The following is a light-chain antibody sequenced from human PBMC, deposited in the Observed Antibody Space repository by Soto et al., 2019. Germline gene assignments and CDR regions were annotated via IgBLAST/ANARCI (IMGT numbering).Light chain of an antibody. CDR2: DVS. J-gene: IGLJ1*01. CDR3: CSYAGSSSYV. Sequence: QSALTQRRSVSGSPGQSVTISCTGTSSDVGGYNYVSWYQQHPGKAPKLMIYDVSKRPSGVPDRFSGSKSGNTASLTISGLQAEDEADYYCCSYAGSSSYVFGTGTQ. V-gene: IGLV2-11*01. CDR1: SSDVGGYNY.